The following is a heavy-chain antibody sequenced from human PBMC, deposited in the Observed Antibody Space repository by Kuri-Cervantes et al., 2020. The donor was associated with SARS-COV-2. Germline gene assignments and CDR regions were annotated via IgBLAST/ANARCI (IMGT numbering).Heavy chain of an antibody. D-gene: IGHD6-6*01. J-gene: IGHJ4*02. CDR1: GFTVSSNY. Sequence: GRSLRLSCAAAGFTVSSNYMSWVRQAPGKGLEWVANIKQDVSEKYYVDSVKGRFTISRDNAKNSLYLQMNSLRAEDTAVYYCAGMYSSSSGYYFDYWGQGTLVTVSS. V-gene: IGHV3-7*01. CDR3: AGMYSSSSGYYFDY. CDR2: IKQDVSEK.